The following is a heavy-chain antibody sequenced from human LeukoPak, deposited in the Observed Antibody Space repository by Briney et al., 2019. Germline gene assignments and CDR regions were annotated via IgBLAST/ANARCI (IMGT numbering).Heavy chain of an antibody. Sequence: ASVKVSCKASGFTFTGYYMHWVRQAPGQGLEWMGWINPNSGGTNYAQKFQGRVTMTRDTSITTAYMELTSLRSDDTAVYYCARDSMFGGVIVARWVYWGQGTLVTVSS. D-gene: IGHD3-16*02. CDR3: ARDSMFGGVIVARWVY. CDR2: INPNSGGT. CDR1: GFTFTGYY. J-gene: IGHJ4*02. V-gene: IGHV1-2*02.